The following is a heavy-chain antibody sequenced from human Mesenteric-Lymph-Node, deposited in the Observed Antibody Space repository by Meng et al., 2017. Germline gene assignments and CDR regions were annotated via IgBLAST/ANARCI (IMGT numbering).Heavy chain of an antibody. CDR1: GYTFTGYY. CDR2: FDPEDGET. J-gene: IGHJ1*01. Sequence: ASVKVSCKASGYTFTGYYMHWVRQAPGKGLEWMGGFDPEDGETIYAQKLQGRVTMTEDTSTDTAYMELSSLRSEDTAVYYCATGGSKLLWFGEPKLGAEYFQHWGQGTLVTVSS. CDR3: ATGGSKLLWFGEPKLGAEYFQH. V-gene: IGHV1-24*01. D-gene: IGHD3-10*01.